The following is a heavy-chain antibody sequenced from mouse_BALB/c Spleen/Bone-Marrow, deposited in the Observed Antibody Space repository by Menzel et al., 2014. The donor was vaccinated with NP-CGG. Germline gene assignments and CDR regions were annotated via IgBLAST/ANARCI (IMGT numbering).Heavy chain of an antibody. CDR2: IYPGSGTT. J-gene: IGHJ4*01. V-gene: IGHV1-84*02. D-gene: IGHD1-2*01. CDR3: ARDNGYVDAMNY. Sequence: LAESGPELVKPGASVKISCKASGYTFNYYYINWVKQKPGQGLEWIGWIYPGSGTTKYNENFKGKATLTVDTSSSTAYIQLSSLTSEDATVYFCARDNGYVDAMNYWGQGPSVTVSS. CDR1: GYTFNYYY.